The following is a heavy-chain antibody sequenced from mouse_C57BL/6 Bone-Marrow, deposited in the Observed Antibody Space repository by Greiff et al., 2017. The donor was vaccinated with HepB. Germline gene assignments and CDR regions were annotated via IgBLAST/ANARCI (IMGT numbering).Heavy chain of an antibody. Sequence: EVKLEESGGGLVQPGGSMKLSCAASGFTFSDAWMDWVRQSPEKGLEWVAEIRNKANNHATYYAESVKGRFTISRDDSKSSVYLQMNSLRAEDTGIYDCTRPALTGNWYFDVWGTGTTVTVSS. D-gene: IGHD4-1*01. J-gene: IGHJ1*03. CDR3: TRPALTGNWYFDV. V-gene: IGHV6-6*01. CDR1: GFTFSDAW. CDR2: IRNKANNHAT.